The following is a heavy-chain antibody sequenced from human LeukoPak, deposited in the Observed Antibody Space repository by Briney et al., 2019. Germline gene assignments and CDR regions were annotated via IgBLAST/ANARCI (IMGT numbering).Heavy chain of an antibody. CDR3: ARHSYGSGPTLDY. D-gene: IGHD3-10*01. CDR2: IYYSGSA. V-gene: IGHV4-39*01. CDR1: GGSVNSGTYY. Sequence: SETLSLTCTVSGGSVNSGTYYWSWIRQPPGKGLEWIGNIYYSGSAYYNPSLKSRVTMSVDTSKNQFSLKLSSVTAADTAVYYCARHSYGSGPTLDYWGQGTLATVSS. J-gene: IGHJ4*02.